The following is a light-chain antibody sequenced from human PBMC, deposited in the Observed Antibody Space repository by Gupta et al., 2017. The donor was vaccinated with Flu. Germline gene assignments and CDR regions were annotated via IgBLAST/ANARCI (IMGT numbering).Light chain of an antibody. CDR2: DAF. Sequence: DIHMTQSPSSLSASVGDRVTITCQASQYISNYLNWYQQKPGKAPKLLIYDAFNLETGVPSRLSGSGSGTDFTFTISSLQPEDIATNYCQKYDELPPETFGGGTKVEIK. J-gene: IGKJ4*02. CDR3: QKYDELPPET. CDR1: QYISNY. V-gene: IGKV1-33*01.